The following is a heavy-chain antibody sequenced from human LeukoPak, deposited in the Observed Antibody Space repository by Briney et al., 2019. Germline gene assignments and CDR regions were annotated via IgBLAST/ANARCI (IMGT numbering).Heavy chain of an antibody. D-gene: IGHD5-12*01. J-gene: IGHJ2*01. CDR3: ASQRNIVATIPNWYFDL. Sequence: SVKVSCKASGGTFSSYAISWVRQAPGQGLEWMGGIIPIFGTANYAQKFQGRVTITADKSTSTAYMELSSLRSQDTAVYYCASQRNIVATIPNWYFDLWGRGTLVTVSS. CDR2: IIPIFGTA. V-gene: IGHV1-69*06. CDR1: GGTFSSYA.